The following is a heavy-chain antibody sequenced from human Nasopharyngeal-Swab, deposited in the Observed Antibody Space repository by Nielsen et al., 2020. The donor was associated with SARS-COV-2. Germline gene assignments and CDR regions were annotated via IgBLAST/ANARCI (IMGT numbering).Heavy chain of an antibody. CDR1: GFSLSTSGVG. D-gene: IGHD5-18*01. CDR3: AHWGYSYGSGRAYYFDY. V-gene: IGHV2-5*02. J-gene: IGHJ4*02. Sequence: SGPTLVKPTQTLTLTCTFSGFSLSTSGVGVGWIRQPPGKALEWLALIYWDDDKRYSPSPKSRLTITKDTSKNQVVLTMTNMDPVDTATYYCAHWGYSYGSGRAYYFDYWGQGTLVTVSS. CDR2: IYWDDDK.